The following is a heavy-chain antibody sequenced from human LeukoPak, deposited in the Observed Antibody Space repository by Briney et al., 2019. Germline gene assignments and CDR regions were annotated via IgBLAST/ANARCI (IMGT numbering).Heavy chain of an antibody. Sequence: ASVKVSCKASGYTFTSYYMHWVRQAPGQGLEWMGIINPSGGSTSYAQEFQGRVTMTRDTSTSTVYMELSSLRSEDTAVYYCAREGSEHIVVVTAFDYWGQGTLVTVSS. CDR3: AREGSEHIVVVTAFDY. V-gene: IGHV1-46*01. CDR2: INPSGGST. D-gene: IGHD2-21*02. J-gene: IGHJ4*02. CDR1: GYTFTSYY.